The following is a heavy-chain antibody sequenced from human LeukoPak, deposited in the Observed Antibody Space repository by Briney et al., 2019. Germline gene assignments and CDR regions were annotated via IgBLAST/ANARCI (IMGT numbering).Heavy chain of an antibody. CDR1: GYTFTSYD. V-gene: IGHV1-8*01. Sequence: ASVKVTCKASGYTFTSYDINWVRQATGQGLEWMGWMNPNSGNTGSAQRFQGRITMTRDTSISTAYMELSSLRSEDTAVYYCARGPLVRLPSSFDPWGQGTLVTVSS. CDR2: MNPNSGNT. J-gene: IGHJ5*02. CDR3: ARGPLVRLPSSFDP. D-gene: IGHD3-16*02.